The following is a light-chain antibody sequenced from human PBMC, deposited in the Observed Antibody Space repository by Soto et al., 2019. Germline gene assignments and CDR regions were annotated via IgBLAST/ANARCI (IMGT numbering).Light chain of an antibody. V-gene: IGKV1-5*01. J-gene: IGKJ1*01. CDR1: QSLSRW. Sequence: DIQMTQSPSTLSASVGDRVTITCRASQSLSRWLAWYQQIPGKAPKLLISGASSLERGVPSRFSGSGSGTGFTLTINNLQPDDFATYYCQQYDSYSPWTFGQGTKVDIK. CDR2: GAS. CDR3: QQYDSYSPWT.